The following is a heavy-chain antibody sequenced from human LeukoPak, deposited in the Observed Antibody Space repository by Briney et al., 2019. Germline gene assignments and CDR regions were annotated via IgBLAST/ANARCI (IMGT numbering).Heavy chain of an antibody. CDR2: IYYSGNT. Sequence: SQTLSLTCAVSGGSISSGIYSWSWIRQPPGKTLEWIGFIYYSGNTYYNPSLKSRLTISIDASKNQFSLRLNSVTAADTAVYYCARGGPVVSVTRPLWFDPWGQGTLVTVSS. D-gene: IGHD4-17*01. CDR3: ARGGPVVSVTRPLWFDP. CDR1: GGSISSGIYS. J-gene: IGHJ5*02. V-gene: IGHV4-30-4*07.